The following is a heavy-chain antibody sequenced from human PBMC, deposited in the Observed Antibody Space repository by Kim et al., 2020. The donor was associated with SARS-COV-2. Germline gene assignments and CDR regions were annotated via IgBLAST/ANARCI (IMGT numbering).Heavy chain of an antibody. CDR3: ARDRARGYCSDGECGGFDP. CDR2: IWYDGSNK. J-gene: IGHJ5*02. V-gene: IGHV3-33*01. D-gene: IGHD2-8*01. Sequence: PGGSLRLSCAASGFTFSNYGMHWVRQAPGKGLEWVAVIWYDGSNKYYADSVKGRFTISRDNSKNTLYLQMNSLRAEDTAVYYCARDRARGYCSDGECGGFDPWGQGTLVTVSS. CDR1: GFTFSNYG.